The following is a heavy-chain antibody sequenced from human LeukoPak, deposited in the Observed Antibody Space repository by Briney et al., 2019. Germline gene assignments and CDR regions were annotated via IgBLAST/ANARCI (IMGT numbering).Heavy chain of an antibody. Sequence: GGSLRLSCAASGFTFSDYYMSWIRQAPGKGLEWVSYISSSGSTIYYADSVKGRFTISRDNAKNSLYLQMNSLRAEDTAVYYCARDRTPRWLQSVISYWYFDLWGRGTLVTVSS. CDR3: ARDRTPRWLQSVISYWYFDL. J-gene: IGHJ2*01. CDR1: GFTFSDYY. D-gene: IGHD5-24*01. V-gene: IGHV3-11*01. CDR2: ISSSGSTI.